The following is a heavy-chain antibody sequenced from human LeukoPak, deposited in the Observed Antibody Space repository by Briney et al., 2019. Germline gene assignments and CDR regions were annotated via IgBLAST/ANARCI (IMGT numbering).Heavy chain of an antibody. J-gene: IGHJ5*02. CDR1: GFTFSDYY. V-gene: IGHV3-11*03. D-gene: IGHD2-15*01. CDR3: ARRGTTYCTVDSCHPNWFDP. CDR2: INGSSSDT. Sequence: PGRSLRLSCAASGFTFSDYYITWIRQAPGRGLECISYINGSSSDTKYADSVKGRFTISRDNAKNSVYLLMNSLRAEDTAVYYCARRGTTYCTVDSCHPNWFDPWGQGTLVTVSS.